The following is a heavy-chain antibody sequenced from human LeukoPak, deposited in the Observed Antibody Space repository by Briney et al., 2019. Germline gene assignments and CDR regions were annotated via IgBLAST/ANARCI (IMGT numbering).Heavy chain of an antibody. CDR2: IYYSGST. D-gene: IGHD3-10*01. CDR3: ARDMSIGEPRYGYDY. Sequence: SETLSLTCTVSGDSISSSSYYWGWIRQPPGKGLEWIGYIYYSGSTNYNPSLKSRVTISVDTSKNQFSLKLSSVTAADTAVYYCARDMSIGEPRYGYDYWGQGTLVTVSS. CDR1: GDSISSSSYY. J-gene: IGHJ4*02. V-gene: IGHV4-61*01.